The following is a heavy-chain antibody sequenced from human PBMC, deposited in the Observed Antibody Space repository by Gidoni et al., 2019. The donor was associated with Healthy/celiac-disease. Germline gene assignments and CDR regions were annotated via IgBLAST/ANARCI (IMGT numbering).Heavy chain of an antibody. CDR1: GFPFRRYG. J-gene: IGHJ5*02. CDR2: IWYDGSKK. D-gene: IGHD6-13*01. V-gene: IGHV3-33*01. CDR3: ARDGGQQLTAGWFDP. Sequence: VQLVESGGGVVQPGRSLRPSCAASGFPFRRYGMHWVRQAPGKGLEWVAVIWYDGSKKYYADSVKGRFTISRDNSKNTLYLQMNSLRAEDTAVYYCARDGGQQLTAGWFDPWGQGTLVTVSS.